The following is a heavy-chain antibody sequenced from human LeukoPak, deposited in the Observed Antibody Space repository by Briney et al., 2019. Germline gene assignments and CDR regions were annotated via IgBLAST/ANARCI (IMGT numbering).Heavy chain of an antibody. V-gene: IGHV1-46*01. J-gene: IGHJ4*02. CDR1: GYTFTSYY. Sequence: GASVKVSCKASGYTFTSYYTHWVRQAPGQGLEWMGIINPSGGSTSYAQKFQGRVTMTRDTSTSTVYMELSSLRSEDTAVYYCARDYGSGWYYDYWGQGTLVTVSS. CDR3: ARDYGSGWYYDY. D-gene: IGHD6-19*01. CDR2: INPSGGST.